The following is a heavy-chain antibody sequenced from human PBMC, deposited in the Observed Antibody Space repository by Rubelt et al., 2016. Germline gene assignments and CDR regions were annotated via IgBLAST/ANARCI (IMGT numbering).Heavy chain of an antibody. Sequence: APGKGLEWVSVIYSGGSTYYADSVKGRFTISRDNSKNTLDLQMNSLRAEDTAVYYCARDLALDYWGQGTLVTVSS. J-gene: IGHJ4*02. CDR3: ARDLALDY. V-gene: IGHV3-66*01. CDR2: IYSGGST.